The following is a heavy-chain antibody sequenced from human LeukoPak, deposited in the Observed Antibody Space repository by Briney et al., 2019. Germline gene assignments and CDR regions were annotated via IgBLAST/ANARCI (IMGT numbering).Heavy chain of an antibody. V-gene: IGHV4-34*01. J-gene: IGHJ4*02. D-gene: IGHD6-13*01. CDR2: INHSGST. Sequence: SETLSLTCAVYGGSFSGYYWSWIRQPPGKGLEWIGEINHSGSTNYNPSLKSRVTISVDTSKNQFSLKLSSVTAADTAVYYCARGFRVGSSWGFYYFDHWGQGTLVTVSS. CDR1: GGSFSGYY. CDR3: ARGFRVGSSWGFYYFDH.